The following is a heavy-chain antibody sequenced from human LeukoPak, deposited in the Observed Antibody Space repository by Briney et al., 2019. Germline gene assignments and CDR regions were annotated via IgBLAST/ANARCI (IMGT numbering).Heavy chain of an antibody. CDR1: GYTFTNYW. CDR3: ARLDWSSRSWYVSWFDP. CDR2: IYPGDSDT. Sequence: GESLKISCKASGYTFTNYWIGWVRQMPGKGLEWMGIIYPGDSDTRYSPSFQGQVTISADKSISTVYVQWSSLKASDTAMYYCARLDWSSRSWYVSWFDPWGQGTLVTVSS. D-gene: IGHD6-13*01. V-gene: IGHV5-51*03. J-gene: IGHJ5*02.